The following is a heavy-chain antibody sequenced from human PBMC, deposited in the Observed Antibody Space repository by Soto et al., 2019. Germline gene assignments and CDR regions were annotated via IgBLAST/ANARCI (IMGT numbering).Heavy chain of an antibody. Sequence: GSGPTLVNPTQTLTLTCTFSGFSLSTSGMCVSWIRQPPGKALEWLALIDWDDDKYYSTSLKTRLTISKDTSKNQVVLTMTNMDPVDTATYYCARILAAAGPSGSGNWFDPWGQGTLVTVSS. V-gene: IGHV2-70*01. CDR3: ARILAAAGPSGSGNWFDP. CDR1: GFSLSTSGMC. J-gene: IGHJ5*02. CDR2: IDWDDDK. D-gene: IGHD6-13*01.